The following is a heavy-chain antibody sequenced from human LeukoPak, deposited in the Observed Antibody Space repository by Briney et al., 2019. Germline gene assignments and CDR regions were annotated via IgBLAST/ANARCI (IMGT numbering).Heavy chain of an antibody. D-gene: IGHD3-10*01. J-gene: IGHJ6*03. CDR3: ARDGVLMVRGVRSTYFYMDV. CDR2: INHSGST. Sequence: SETLSLTCAVYGGSFSGYYWSWIRQPPGKGLEWIGEINHSGSTNYNPSLKSRVTISVDTSKNQFSLKLSSVTAADTAVYYCARDGVLMVRGVRSTYFYMDVWGKGTTVTVSS. CDR1: GGSFSGYY. V-gene: IGHV4-34*01.